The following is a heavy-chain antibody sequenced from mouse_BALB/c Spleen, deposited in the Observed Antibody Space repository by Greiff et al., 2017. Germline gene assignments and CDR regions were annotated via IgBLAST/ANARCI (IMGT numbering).Heavy chain of an antibody. CDR3: ARSYGSPLQAY. CDR2: IDPENGNT. V-gene: IGHV14-1*02. CDR1: GFNIKDYY. D-gene: IGHD1-1*01. J-gene: IGHJ3*01. Sequence: VQLQQSGAELVRPGALVKLSCKASGFNIKDYYMHWVKQRPEQGLEWIGWIDPENGNTIYDPKFQGKASITADTSSNTAYLQLSSLTSEDTAVYYCARSYGSPLQAYWGQGTLVTVSA.